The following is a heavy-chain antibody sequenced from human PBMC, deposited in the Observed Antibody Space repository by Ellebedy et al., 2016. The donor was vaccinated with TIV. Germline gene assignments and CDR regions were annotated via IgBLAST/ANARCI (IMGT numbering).Heavy chain of an antibody. Sequence: PGGSLRLSCAASGFTFSGSTIHWVRQASGKGLEWVGRISNKANSYATAYATSVKGRFTISRDDSKNTAYLQMNSLKTGDTAVYYCTRRTYCGGDCYSFDYWGQGTLVTVSS. J-gene: IGHJ4*02. CDR3: TRRTYCGGDCYSFDY. D-gene: IGHD2-21*02. CDR1: GFTFSGST. V-gene: IGHV3-73*01. CDR2: ISNKANSYAT.